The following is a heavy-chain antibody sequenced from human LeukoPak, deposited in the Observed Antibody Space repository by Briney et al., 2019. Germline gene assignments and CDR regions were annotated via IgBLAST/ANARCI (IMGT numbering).Heavy chain of an antibody. Sequence: GGSLRLSCAASGFTYSHYGMHWVRQAPGKGLEWVAVIWSDGTQKYYGDAVKGRFTISRDNSMKTLFLQMNSLRGDDTAVYYCVKDAQRGFDCSNSLESWGQGTLVTVSS. CDR2: IWSDGTQK. V-gene: IGHV3-33*06. CDR3: VKDAQRGFDCSNSLES. CDR1: GFTYSHYG. D-gene: IGHD4-11*01. J-gene: IGHJ5*01.